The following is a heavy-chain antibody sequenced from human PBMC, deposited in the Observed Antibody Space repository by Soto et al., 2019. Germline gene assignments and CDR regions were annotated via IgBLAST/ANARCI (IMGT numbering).Heavy chain of an antibody. CDR1: GGSFSGYY. CDR2: INHSGST. D-gene: IGHD3-22*01. Sequence: PSETLSLTCAVYGGSFSGYYWSWIRQPPGKGLEWIGEINHSGSTNYNPSLKSRVTISVDTSKNQFSLKLSSVTAADTAVYYCARGFRTYYYDSSGYSVGAFDIWGQGPMVT. CDR3: ARGFRTYYYDSSGYSVGAFDI. V-gene: IGHV4-34*01. J-gene: IGHJ3*02.